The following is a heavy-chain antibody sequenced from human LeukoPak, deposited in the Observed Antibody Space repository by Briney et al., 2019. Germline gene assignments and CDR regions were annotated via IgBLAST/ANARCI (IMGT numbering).Heavy chain of an antibody. CDR3: AREVEMATHFDY. D-gene: IGHD5-24*01. Sequence: SETLSLTCTVSGGSISAHYWSWIRQPAEKGLEWIGRTSTTGTTNYNPSLRSRVTMSRDTSKNQFSLKLSSVTAADTAVYYCAREVEMATHFDYWGQGTLVTVSS. V-gene: IGHV4-4*07. CDR2: TSTTGTT. J-gene: IGHJ4*02. CDR1: GGSISAHY.